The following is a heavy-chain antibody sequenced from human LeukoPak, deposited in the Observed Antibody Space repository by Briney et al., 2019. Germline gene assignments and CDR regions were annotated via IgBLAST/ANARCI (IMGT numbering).Heavy chain of an antibody. D-gene: IGHD2-21*01. CDR1: GFTFNTYA. CDR3: AKDPRAMGRYFFDD. V-gene: IGHV3-23*01. J-gene: IGHJ4*01. Sequence: GGSPRLSCVASGFTFNTYAMSWVRQRPGQGPEWVSMISSRGDITDYAESVKDRFTISRDNAKRTLYLQLESPRGEDTAMYYCAKDPRAMGRYFFDDWGQGTLVTVSS. CDR2: ISSRGDIT.